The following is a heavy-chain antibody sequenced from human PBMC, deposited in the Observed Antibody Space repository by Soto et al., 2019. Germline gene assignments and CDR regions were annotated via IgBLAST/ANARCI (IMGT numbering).Heavy chain of an antibody. CDR1: GYSFTSYW. V-gene: IGHV5-51*01. J-gene: IGHJ6*02. CDR2: IYPGDSDT. Sequence: PVESLKISCKGSGYSFTSYWICCLLQMPVKVLEWMGIIYPGDSDTRYSPSFQGQVTISADKSISTAYLQWSSLKASDTAMYYCARLRYYDFWSGPYGMDVWGQGTTVTVSS. CDR3: ARLRYYDFWSGPYGMDV. D-gene: IGHD3-3*01.